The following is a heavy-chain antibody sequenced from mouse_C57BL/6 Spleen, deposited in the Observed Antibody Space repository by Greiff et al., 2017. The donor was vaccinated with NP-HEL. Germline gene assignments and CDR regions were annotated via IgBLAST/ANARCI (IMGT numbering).Heavy chain of an antibody. V-gene: IGHV5-4*01. CDR2: ISDGGSYT. J-gene: IGHJ1*03. D-gene: IGHD2-3*01. CDR1: GFTFSSYA. CDR3: ARDVGYYGYWYFDV. Sequence: EVKLQESGGGLVKPGGSLKLSCAASGFTFSSYAMSWVRQTPEKRLEWVATISDGGSYTYYPDNVKGRFTISRDNAKNNLYLQMSHLKSEDTAMYYCARDVGYYGYWYFDVWGTGTTVTVSS.